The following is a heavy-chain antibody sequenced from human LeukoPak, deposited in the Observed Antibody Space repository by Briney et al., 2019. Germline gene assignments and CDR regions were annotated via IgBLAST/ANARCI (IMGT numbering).Heavy chain of an antibody. CDR3: ARDRPTALIRDYYYMDV. V-gene: IGHV1-69*05. Sequence: GASVKVSCKASGGTFSSYAISWVRQAPGQGLEWMGGIIPIFGTANYAQKFQGRVTITTDESTSTAYMELSSLRSEDTAVYYCARDRPTALIRDYYYMDVWGKGTTVTVSS. CDR2: IIPIFGTA. D-gene: IGHD3-10*01. J-gene: IGHJ6*03. CDR1: GGTFSSYA.